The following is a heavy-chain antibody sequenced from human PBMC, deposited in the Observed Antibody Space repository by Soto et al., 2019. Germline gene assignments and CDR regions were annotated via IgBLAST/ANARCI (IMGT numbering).Heavy chain of an antibody. CDR2: ISWNSGSI. CDR1: GFTFDDYA. V-gene: IGHV3-9*01. Sequence: GGSLRLSCAASGFTFDDYAMHWVRQAPGKGLEWVSGISWNSGSIGYADSVKGRFTISRDNAKNSLYLQMNSLRAEDTALYYCAKANYGSGSYYKSSYYYYMDVWGKGTTVTVSS. J-gene: IGHJ6*03. D-gene: IGHD3-10*01. CDR3: AKANYGSGSYYKSSYYYYMDV.